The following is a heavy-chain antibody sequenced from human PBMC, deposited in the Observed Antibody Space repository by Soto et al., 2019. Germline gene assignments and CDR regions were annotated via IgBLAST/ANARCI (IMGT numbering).Heavy chain of an antibody. V-gene: IGHV1-69*13. CDR3: ARDLTKGIQTFDP. D-gene: IGHD5-18*01. J-gene: IGHJ5*02. CDR2: IIPIFGTA. Sequence: ASVKVSCKASGGTFSSYAISWVRAAPGQGLEWMGGIIPIFGTANYAQKFQGRVTITADESTSTAYMELSSLRSEDTAVYYCARDLTKGIQTFDPWGQGTLVTVSS. CDR1: GGTFSSYA.